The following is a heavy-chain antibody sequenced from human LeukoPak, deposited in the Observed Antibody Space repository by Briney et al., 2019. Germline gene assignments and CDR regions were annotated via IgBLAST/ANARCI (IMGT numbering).Heavy chain of an antibody. J-gene: IGHJ4*02. D-gene: IGHD3-9*01. CDR1: GGSISSSSYY. Sequence: SETLSLTCTVSGGSISSSSYYWGWIRQPPGKGLEWIGSIYYSGSTYYNPSLRSRVTISVDTSKNQFSLKLSSVTAADTAVYYCASVDWLLVTFDYWGQGTLVTVSS. V-gene: IGHV4-39*01. CDR3: ASVDWLLVTFDY. CDR2: IYYSGST.